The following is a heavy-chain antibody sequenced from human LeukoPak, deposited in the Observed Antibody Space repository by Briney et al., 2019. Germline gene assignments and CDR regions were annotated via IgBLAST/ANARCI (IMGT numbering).Heavy chain of an antibody. Sequence: SETLSLTCAVYGGSFSGYYWSWIRQPPGKGLEWIGEINHSGSTNYNPSLKSRVTISVDTSKNQFSLKLSSVTAADTAVYYCARVSGYSSSWYEYFQHWGQGTLDTVSS. CDR1: GGSFSGYY. CDR3: ARVSGYSSSWYEYFQH. J-gene: IGHJ1*01. CDR2: INHSGST. D-gene: IGHD6-13*01. V-gene: IGHV4-34*01.